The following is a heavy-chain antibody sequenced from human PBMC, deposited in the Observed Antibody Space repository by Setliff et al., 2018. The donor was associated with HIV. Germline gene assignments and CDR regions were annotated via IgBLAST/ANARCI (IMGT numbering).Heavy chain of an antibody. CDR3: ASDATPYYYDSSGSNY. V-gene: IGHV3-7*01. Sequence: PGGSLRLSCAASGFTFSSYAMNWVRQAPGKGLEWVANINQDGSEKNYVDSVKGRFTISRDNAKNSLYLQMNSLRAEDTAVYYCASDATPYYYDSSGSNYWGQGTLVTVSS. J-gene: IGHJ4*02. CDR1: GFTFSSYA. CDR2: INQDGSEK. D-gene: IGHD3-22*01.